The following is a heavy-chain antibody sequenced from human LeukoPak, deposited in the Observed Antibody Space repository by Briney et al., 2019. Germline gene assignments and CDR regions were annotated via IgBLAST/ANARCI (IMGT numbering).Heavy chain of an antibody. Sequence: ASVNVSCKASGYTFTSYDINWVRQATGQGLEWMGWMNPNSGNTGYAQKFQGRVTMTRNTSISTAYMELSSLRSEDTAVYYCARMVRGVIALDYWGQGTLVTVSS. CDR3: ARMVRGVIALDY. J-gene: IGHJ4*02. D-gene: IGHD3-10*01. V-gene: IGHV1-8*01. CDR2: MNPNSGNT. CDR1: GYTFTSYD.